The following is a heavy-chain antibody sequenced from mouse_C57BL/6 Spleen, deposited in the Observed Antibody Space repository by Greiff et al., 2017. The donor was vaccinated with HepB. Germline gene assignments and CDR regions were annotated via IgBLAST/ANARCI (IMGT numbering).Heavy chain of an antibody. CDR3: ARSYDYGSSYPYWYFDV. CDR1: GFSLSTFGLG. V-gene: IGHV8-8*01. D-gene: IGHD1-1*01. Sequence: ESGPGILQPSQTLSLTCSFSGFSLSTFGLGVGWIRQPSGKGLEWLAHIWWDDDKNYNPALKSRLTISKDTSKNQIFLKIANVDTADTATYYCARSYDYGSSYPYWYFDVWGTGTTVTVSS. J-gene: IGHJ1*03. CDR2: IWWDDDK.